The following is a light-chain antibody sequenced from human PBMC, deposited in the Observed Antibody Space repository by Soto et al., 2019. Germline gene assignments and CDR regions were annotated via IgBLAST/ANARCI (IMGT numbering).Light chain of an antibody. CDR3: QQYYSTPLT. CDR1: QSVLYRSNNKNS. CDR2: WAS. J-gene: IGKJ4*01. Sequence: DIVMTQSPDSLAVSLGERATINCKSSQSVLYRSNNKNSLAWYQQKPGQPPKLLIYWASTRESGVPDRFSGSGSGTDCTRTISSLQAEDVEVYYVQQYYSTPLTFGGGTKVEIK. V-gene: IGKV4-1*01.